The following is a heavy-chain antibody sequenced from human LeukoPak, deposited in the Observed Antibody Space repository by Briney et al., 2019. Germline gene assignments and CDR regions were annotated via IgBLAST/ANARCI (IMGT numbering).Heavy chain of an antibody. J-gene: IGHJ4*02. CDR3: ARHPYSWNSRLQLLPDY. Sequence: GESLKISWKGSGYSFTSYWIGWVRQMPGKGLEWMGIIYPGDSDTRYSPSFQGQVTISADKSISTAYLQWSSLKASDTAMYYCARHPYSWNSRLQLLPDYWGQGTLVTVSS. V-gene: IGHV5-51*01. CDR2: IYPGDSDT. D-gene: IGHD1-7*01. CDR1: GYSFTSYW.